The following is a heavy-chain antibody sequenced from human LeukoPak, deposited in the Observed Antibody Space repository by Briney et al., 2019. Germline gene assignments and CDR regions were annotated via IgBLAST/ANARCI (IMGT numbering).Heavy chain of an antibody. J-gene: IGHJ4*02. CDR1: GFTFSSYA. V-gene: IGHV3-30*04. D-gene: IGHD3-22*01. Sequence: AGGSLRLSCAASGFTFSSYAMHWVRQAPGKGLEWVAVISYDGSNKYYADSVKGRFTISRDNSKNTLYLQMNRLRAEDTAVYYCARDRGYYDSSGYYDYWGQGTLVTVSS. CDR3: ARDRGYYDSSGYYDY. CDR2: ISYDGSNK.